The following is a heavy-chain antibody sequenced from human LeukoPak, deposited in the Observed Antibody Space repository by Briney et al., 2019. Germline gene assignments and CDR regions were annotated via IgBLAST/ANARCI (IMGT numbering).Heavy chain of an antibody. J-gene: IGHJ5*01. V-gene: IGHV3-23*01. CDR3: AKPISGGLEVTADWFAP. CDR1: GFAFSFLA. Sequence: GVSLRLSCEASGFAFSFLAMIWLRQAPGKGLEWVSTINAYRGTSPYAAFVRGRFTISRDNSKNTLYLQLNTLRADDTALYYCAKPISGGLEVTADWFAPWGQGTLVVVS. CDR2: INAYRGTS. D-gene: IGHD2-21*02.